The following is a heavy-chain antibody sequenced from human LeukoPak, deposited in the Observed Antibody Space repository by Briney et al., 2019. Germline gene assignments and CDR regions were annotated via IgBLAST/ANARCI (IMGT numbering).Heavy chain of an antibody. J-gene: IGHJ4*02. V-gene: IGHV3-30*18. CDR2: ISYDGSNK. Sequence: GGSLRLSCAASGFTFSSYGMYWVRQAPGKGLEWVAVISYDGSNKYYADSVKGRFTISRDNSKNTLYLQMNSLRAEDTAVYYCAKGVTAMNYYFDYWGQGTLVTVSS. CDR3: AKGVTAMNYYFDY. CDR1: GFTFSSYG. D-gene: IGHD5-18*01.